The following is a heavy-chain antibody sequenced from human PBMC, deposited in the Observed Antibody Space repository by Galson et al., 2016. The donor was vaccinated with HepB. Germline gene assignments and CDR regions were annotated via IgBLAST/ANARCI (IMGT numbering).Heavy chain of an antibody. V-gene: IGHV3-33*08. Sequence: SLRLSCAASGFTFSSYYMHWVRQAPGKGLEWVAVIWYDGSNKYYADSMKGRFTISRDNSKNTLYLQMNSLRAEDTAVYYCARDTKGRVEVVVAAKYYYYCGMDVWGQGTTVTVSS. CDR2: IWYDGSNK. CDR3: ARDTKGRVEVVVAAKYYYYCGMDV. D-gene: IGHD2-15*01. J-gene: IGHJ6*02. CDR1: GFTFSSYY.